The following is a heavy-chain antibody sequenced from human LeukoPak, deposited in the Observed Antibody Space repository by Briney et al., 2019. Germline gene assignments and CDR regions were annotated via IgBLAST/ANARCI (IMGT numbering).Heavy chain of an antibody. CDR1: GGSISSGGDS. J-gene: IGHJ4*02. V-gene: IGHV4-30-2*01. CDR2: IYHSGST. Sequence: SQTLSLTCAVSGGSISSGGDSWSWIRQPRGKGLEWIGYIYHSGSTYYNPSLKSRVTISVDRSKNQFSLKLSSVTAADTAVYYCASRYSYALRYFDYWGQGTLVTVSS. D-gene: IGHD5-18*01. CDR3: ASRYSYALRYFDY.